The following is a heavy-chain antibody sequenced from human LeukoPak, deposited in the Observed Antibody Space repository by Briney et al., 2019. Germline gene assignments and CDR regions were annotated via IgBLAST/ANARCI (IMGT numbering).Heavy chain of an antibody. V-gene: IGHV4-39*07. CDR1: GVSISSSNYY. CDR3: ARVQSSRPLNYYYYYMDV. D-gene: IGHD6-13*01. CDR2: IYYSGNT. J-gene: IGHJ6*03. Sequence: SETLSLTCTVSGVSISSSNYYWDWIRQPPGKGLEWIGSIYYSGNTYYNPSLKSRVTISVDTSKNQYSLKLSSVTAADTAVYYCARVQSSRPLNYYYYYMDVWGKGTTVTVSS.